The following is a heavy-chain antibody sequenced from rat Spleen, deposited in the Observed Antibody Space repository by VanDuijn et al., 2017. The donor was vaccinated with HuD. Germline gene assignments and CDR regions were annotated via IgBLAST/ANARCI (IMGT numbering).Heavy chain of an antibody. CDR2: ISTGGANI. Sequence: EVQLVESGGGLVQPGRSLKLSCAASRFTFSNYYMAWVRQAPTKGLEWVASISTGGANIYYRDSVRGRFTISRDNAKSTLYLQVDSLRSEDTATYYCARHVVYGGYLYYFDYWGQGVMVTVSS. D-gene: IGHD1-11*01. CDR3: ARHVVYGGYLYYFDY. J-gene: IGHJ2*01. CDR1: RFTFSNYY. V-gene: IGHV5S23*01.